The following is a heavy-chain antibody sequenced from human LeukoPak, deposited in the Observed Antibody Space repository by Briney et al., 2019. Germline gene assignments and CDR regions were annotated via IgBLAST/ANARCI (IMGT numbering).Heavy chain of an antibody. J-gene: IGHJ5*01. CDR3: VRGGWFDY. Sequence: PGGSLRLSCAASGFTFSTYVMTWLRQSPGNWLEWFARISGTGYTTYYADSVQGRFTISRDNSKNTLFLQMNSLRAEDTALYYCVRGGWFDYWGQGALVIVYS. CDR2: ISGTGYTT. D-gene: IGHD3-10*01. V-gene: IGHV3-23*01. CDR1: GFTFSTYV.